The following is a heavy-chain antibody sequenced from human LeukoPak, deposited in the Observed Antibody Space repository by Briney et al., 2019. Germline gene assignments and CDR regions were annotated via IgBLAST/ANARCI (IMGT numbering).Heavy chain of an antibody. V-gene: IGHV3-20*04. Sequence: EGSLRLSCAASGFTFDDYGMSWVRQAPGKGLEWVSGINWNGGSTGYADSVKGRFTISRDNAKNSLYLQMNSLRAEDTALYYCAGTYYYDSSGYYHNSLWGQGTLVTVSS. D-gene: IGHD3-22*01. CDR2: INWNGGST. CDR3: AGTYYYDSSGYYHNSL. J-gene: IGHJ4*02. CDR1: GFTFDDYG.